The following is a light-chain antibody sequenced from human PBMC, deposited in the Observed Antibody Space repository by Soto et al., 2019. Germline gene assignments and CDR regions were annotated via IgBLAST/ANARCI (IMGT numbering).Light chain of an antibody. V-gene: IGLV2-14*01. CDR3: FSYTTSSTLV. CDR2: EVS. CDR1: SSDVGGYNY. Sequence: QSALTQPASVSGSPGQSITISCTGTSSDVGGYNYVSWYQQHPAKAPKLMIYEVSNRPSGVSHRFSGSTSANTASLTISGLQAEDEADYYCFSYTTSSTLVFGGGTKLTVL. J-gene: IGLJ3*02.